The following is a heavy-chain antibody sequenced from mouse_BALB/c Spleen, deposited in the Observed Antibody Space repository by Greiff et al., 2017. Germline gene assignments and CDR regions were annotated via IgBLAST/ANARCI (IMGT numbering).Heavy chain of an antibody. CDR3: ARRDITTVVAGDY. CDR2: IDPYNGGT. Sequence: VHVKQSGPELVKPGASVKVSCKASGYSFTDYNMYWVKQSHGKSLEWIGYIDPYNGGTSYNQKFKGKATLTVDKSSSTAFMHLNSLTSEDSAVYYCARRDITTVVAGDYWGQGTTLTVSS. CDR1: GYSFTDYN. V-gene: IGHV1S135*01. D-gene: IGHD1-1*01. J-gene: IGHJ2*01.